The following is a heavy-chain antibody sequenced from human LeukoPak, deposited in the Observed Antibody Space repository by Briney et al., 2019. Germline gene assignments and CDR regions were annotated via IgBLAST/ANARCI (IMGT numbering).Heavy chain of an antibody. J-gene: IGHJ4*02. CDR3: ARDGHRMYYYGSSDYRFDS. CDR2: ISAYNGNT. V-gene: IGHV1-18*04. CDR1: GYTFTSYG. Sequence: ASVKVSCKASGYTFTSYGISWVRQAPGQGLEWMGWISAYNGNTHYAQKVQGRVTMTTDTSTSTVYMELRSLRSDDTAVYYCARDGHRMYYYGSSDYRFDSWGQGTLVTVS. D-gene: IGHD3-22*01.